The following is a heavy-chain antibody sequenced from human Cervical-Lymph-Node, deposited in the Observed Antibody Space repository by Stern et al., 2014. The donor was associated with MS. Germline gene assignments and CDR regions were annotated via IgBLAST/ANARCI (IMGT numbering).Heavy chain of an antibody. J-gene: IGHJ6*02. CDR2: VNPSGGSK. CDR1: GYTFGNYY. V-gene: IGHV1-46*01. Sequence: VQLVQSGAEVKKPGASVKVSCKASGYTFGNYYMHWVRQVPGQGLERMGIVNPSGGSKCYSQKIQGRVTMSRDTSTSTVYMELSSLTSEDSAVYYCARCRRGGMGLIYYYYGMDVWGQGTTVTVSS. CDR3: ARCRRGGMGLIYYYYGMDV. D-gene: IGHD6-13*01.